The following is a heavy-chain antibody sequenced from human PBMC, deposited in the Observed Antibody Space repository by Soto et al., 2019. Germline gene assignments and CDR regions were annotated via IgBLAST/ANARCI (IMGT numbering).Heavy chain of an antibody. CDR3: ARGEQWLGYFDY. D-gene: IGHD6-19*01. CDR2: ISSGSSTI. CDR1: GFSFRSYS. J-gene: IGHJ4*02. V-gene: IGHV3-48*02. Sequence: DVQLVESGGGLVQPGGSLRLSCAASGFSFRSYSINWVRQAPGKGLEWVSYISSGSSTIHYADSVKGRFTVSRDDAQSSLVLQLTSLRDEDTAVYYCARGEQWLGYFDYWGQGTLVTVSS.